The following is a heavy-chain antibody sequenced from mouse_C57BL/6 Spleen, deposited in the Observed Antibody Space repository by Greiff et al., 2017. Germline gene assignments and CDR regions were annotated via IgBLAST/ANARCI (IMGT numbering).Heavy chain of an antibody. J-gene: IGHJ2*01. V-gene: IGHV5-9-1*02. CDR2: ISSGGDYI. Sequence: EVKLQESGEGLVKPGGSLKLSCAASGFTFSSYAMSWVRQTPEKRLEWVAYISSGGDYIYYADTVKGRFTISRDNARNTLYLQMSSLKSEDTAMYYCTREGGLGRDYFDYWGQGTTLTVSS. CDR3: TREGGLGRDYFDY. CDR1: GFTFSSYA. D-gene: IGHD4-1*01.